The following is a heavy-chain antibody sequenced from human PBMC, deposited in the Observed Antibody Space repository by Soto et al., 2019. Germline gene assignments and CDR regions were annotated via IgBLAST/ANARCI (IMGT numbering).Heavy chain of an antibody. CDR3: AKIVGGGSHHDAFDI. CDR1: GFTFRSYA. CDR2: TGGGGVST. Sequence: EVQLLKSGGGLVEPGGSLRLSCAASGFTFRSYAMTWVRQAPGKGLEWVSYTGGGGVSTYYADSVKGRFTSSRDDSKNTLYLQMNSLRAEDTALYYCAKIVGGGSHHDAFDIWGQGTMVTVSS. J-gene: IGHJ3*02. D-gene: IGHD2-15*01. V-gene: IGHV3-23*01.